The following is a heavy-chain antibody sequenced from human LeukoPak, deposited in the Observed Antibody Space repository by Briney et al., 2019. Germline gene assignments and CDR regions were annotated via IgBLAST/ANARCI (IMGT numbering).Heavy chain of an antibody. Sequence: TSETLSLTCTVSGGSISIYYWSWIRQPPGKGMEWVGYIYNSGSTNYNPSLKSRVTISVDTSKNQFSLKLSSVTAADTAVYYCARAYYDSSGTNYPDAFDIWGQGTMVTVSS. CDR3: ARAYYDSSGTNYPDAFDI. CDR1: GGSISIYY. V-gene: IGHV4-59*12. D-gene: IGHD3-22*01. J-gene: IGHJ3*02. CDR2: IYNSGST.